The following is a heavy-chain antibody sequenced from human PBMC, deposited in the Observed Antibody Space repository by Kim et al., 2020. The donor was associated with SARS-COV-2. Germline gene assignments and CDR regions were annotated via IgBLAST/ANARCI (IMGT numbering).Heavy chain of an antibody. V-gene: IGHV1-3*01. J-gene: IGHJ4*01. D-gene: IGHD1-1*01. Sequence: QNFKVRVTITRDTAASTAFMELSSLTSEDTAIYYCARDGTTRNGGYYFDYWGQGALVTVSS. CDR3: ARDGTTRNGGYYFDY.